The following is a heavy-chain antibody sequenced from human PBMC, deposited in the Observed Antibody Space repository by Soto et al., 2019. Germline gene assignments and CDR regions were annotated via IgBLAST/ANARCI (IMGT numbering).Heavy chain of an antibody. V-gene: IGHV4-39*01. CDR3: ARNIVVVPAAMLYYYYGMDV. CDR2: IYYDGST. D-gene: IGHD2-2*01. CDR1: GASVSSNTFY. Sequence: PSETLSLTCSVSGASVSSNTFYWGWIRQPPGKGLESIANIYYDGSTYYNPSLESRVTISLDTSKNQFSLKLSSVTAADTAVYYCARNIVVVPAAMLYYYYGMDVWGQGTTVTVSS. J-gene: IGHJ6*02.